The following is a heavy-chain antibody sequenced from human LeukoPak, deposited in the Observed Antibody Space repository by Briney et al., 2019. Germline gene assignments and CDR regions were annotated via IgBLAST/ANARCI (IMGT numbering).Heavy chain of an antibody. Sequence: PGGSLRLSCAASGFTFSSYWMHWVRQAPGKGLVWVSRINSDGSSTSYADSMKGRFTISRDNAKNTLYLQMNSLRAEDTAVYYCARAPYGDYLDYWGQGTLVTVSS. CDR1: GFTFSSYW. V-gene: IGHV3-74*01. CDR2: INSDGSST. CDR3: ARAPYGDYLDY. J-gene: IGHJ4*02. D-gene: IGHD4-17*01.